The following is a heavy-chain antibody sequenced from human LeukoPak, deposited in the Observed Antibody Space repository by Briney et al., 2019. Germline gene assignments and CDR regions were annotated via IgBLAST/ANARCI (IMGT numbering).Heavy chain of an antibody. D-gene: IGHD2-2*01. J-gene: IGHJ5*02. CDR1: GCSLRRGGYL. CDR3: ARAGFCTTTNRYAGWFDP. Sequence: LSLTYDVCGCSLRRGGYLWTWLRQPPGKGLEGVGYKYHCWNTHFKQPLQSQVTISVDRAKNQFLLTLSSVTAADTAVYYCARAGFCTTTNRYAGWFDPWGQGTLVTVSS. CDR2: KYHCWNT. V-gene: IGHV4-30-2*01.